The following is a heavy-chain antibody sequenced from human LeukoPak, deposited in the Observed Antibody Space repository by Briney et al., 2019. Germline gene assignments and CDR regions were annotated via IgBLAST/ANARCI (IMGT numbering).Heavy chain of an antibody. CDR1: GFTFSRYG. CDR2: IWHDGSYE. J-gene: IGHJ4*02. Sequence: GGSLKLSCAASGFTFSRYGMHWVRQAPGKGLEWVAVIWHDGSYEYYADSVKGLFTISRDSSRNTLYLHMNSLRAEDTAVYYCAKDGVGATSLDCWGQGTLVTVSS. V-gene: IGHV3-33*06. D-gene: IGHD1-26*01. CDR3: AKDGVGATSLDC.